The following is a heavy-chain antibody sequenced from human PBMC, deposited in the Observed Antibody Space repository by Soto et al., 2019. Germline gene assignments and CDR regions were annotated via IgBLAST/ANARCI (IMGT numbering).Heavy chain of an antibody. J-gene: IGHJ4*02. CDR1: GFTFSSYA. D-gene: IGHD6-13*01. CDR2: ISYDGSNK. CDR3: ARDPRYSSSWPTQRDY. Sequence: QVQLVESGGGVVQPGRSLRLSCAASGFTFSSYAMHWVRQAPGKGLEWVAVISYDGSNKYYADSVKGRFTISRDNSKNTLYLQMNSLRAEDTAVYYCARDPRYSSSWPTQRDYWGQGTLVTVSS. V-gene: IGHV3-30-3*01.